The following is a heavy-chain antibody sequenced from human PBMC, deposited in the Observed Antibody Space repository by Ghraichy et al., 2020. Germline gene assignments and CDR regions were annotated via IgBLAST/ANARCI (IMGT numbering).Heavy chain of an antibody. J-gene: IGHJ5*02. CDR3: ARHETTIFGVVTNWFDP. CDR2: IYYSGST. CDR1: GGSISSYY. V-gene: IGHV4-59*08. Sequence: SQTLSLTCTVSGGSISSYYWSWIRQPPGKGLEWIGYIYYSGSTNYNPSLKSRVTISVDTSKNQFSLKLSSVTAADTAVYYCARHETTIFGVVTNWFDPWGQGTLVTVSS. D-gene: IGHD3-3*01.